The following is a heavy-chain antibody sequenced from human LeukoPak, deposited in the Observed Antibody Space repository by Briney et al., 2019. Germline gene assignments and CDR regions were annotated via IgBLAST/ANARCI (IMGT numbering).Heavy chain of an antibody. CDR3: AVGGDDWYYDFWSGYRNFDY. V-gene: IGHV3-30-3*01. CDR2: ISYDGSNK. Sequence: RGSLRLSCAASGFTFSSYAMHWVRQAPGKGLEWVAVISYDGSNKYYADSVKGRFTISRDNSKNTLYLQMNSLRAEDTAVYYCAVGGDDWYYDFWSGYRNFDYWGQGTLVTVSS. CDR1: GFTFSSYA. J-gene: IGHJ4*02. D-gene: IGHD3-3*01.